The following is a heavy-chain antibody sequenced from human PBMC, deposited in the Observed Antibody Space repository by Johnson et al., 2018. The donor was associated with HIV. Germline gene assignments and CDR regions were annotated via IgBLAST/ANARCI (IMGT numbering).Heavy chain of an antibody. D-gene: IGHD2-21*01. V-gene: IGHV3-30*18. J-gene: IGHJ3*02. CDR1: GFTFGSYG. Sequence: QVQLVESGGGVVQPGRSLRLSCAASGFTFGSYGIHWVRQAPGKGLEWVAVISYDGSNKYYADSVKGRFIISRDNSKNTLYLQMNSLRAEDTAVYYCAKGDPVEGDVDDAFDIRGQGTMVTVSS. CDR2: ISYDGSNK. CDR3: AKGDPVEGDVDDAFDI.